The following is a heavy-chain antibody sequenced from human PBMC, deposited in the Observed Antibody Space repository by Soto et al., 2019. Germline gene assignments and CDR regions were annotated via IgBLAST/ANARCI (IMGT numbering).Heavy chain of an antibody. Sequence: SETLSLTCTVSGGSISGSSYYWGWIRQPPGKGLEWIGNTYYGGSTYYNPSLKSRVTISVDTSKNQFSLKLSSVTAADTAVYYCMLGSGWKDFDYWGQGTLVTVSS. V-gene: IGHV4-39*01. D-gene: IGHD3-22*01. J-gene: IGHJ4*02. CDR1: GGSISGSSYY. CDR3: MLGSGWKDFDY. CDR2: TYYGGST.